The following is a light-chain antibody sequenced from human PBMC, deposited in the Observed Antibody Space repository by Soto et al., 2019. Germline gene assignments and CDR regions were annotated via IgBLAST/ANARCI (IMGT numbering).Light chain of an antibody. V-gene: IGKV3-15*01. J-gene: IGKJ3*01. CDR3: QQYNNWLKFT. CDR1: QSVSSS. Sequence: EFVLTQSPGTLSLSPGERATLSCRASQSVSSSYIAWYQQKPGQAPRLLIYGASTRATGIPARFSGSGSGTEFTLTISSLQYEDFAVYYCQQYNNWLKFTFGPGTKVDIK. CDR2: GAS.